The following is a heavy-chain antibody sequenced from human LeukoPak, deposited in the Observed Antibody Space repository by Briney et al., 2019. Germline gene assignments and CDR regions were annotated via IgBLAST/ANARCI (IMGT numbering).Heavy chain of an antibody. Sequence: PSETLSLTCTVSGGSISSSSYYWGWLRQPPGKGLEWIGSIYYSGSTYYNPSLKSRVTISVDTSKNQFSLKLSSVTAADTAVYYCAREGAAMIRNHIDYWGQGTLVTVSS. J-gene: IGHJ4*02. CDR2: IYYSGST. V-gene: IGHV4-39*07. D-gene: IGHD3-22*01. CDR3: AREGAAMIRNHIDY. CDR1: GGSISSSSYY.